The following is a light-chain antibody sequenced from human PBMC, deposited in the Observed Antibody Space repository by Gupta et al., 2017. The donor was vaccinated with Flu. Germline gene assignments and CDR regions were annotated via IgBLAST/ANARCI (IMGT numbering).Light chain of an antibody. J-gene: IGKJ3*01. CDR3: QEHYSNPSFT. CDR2: WAS. Sequence: DIVMTQSPDSLTVSLGERATINCKSSQSLLYSPNNKNYLAWYQQKPGQPPNLLISWASSRESGVADRFGGGGGGKDVTLTSSSQQEEDVADYYCQEHYSNPSFTFGRGTXVNIK. V-gene: IGKV4-1*01. CDR1: QSLLYSPNNKNY.